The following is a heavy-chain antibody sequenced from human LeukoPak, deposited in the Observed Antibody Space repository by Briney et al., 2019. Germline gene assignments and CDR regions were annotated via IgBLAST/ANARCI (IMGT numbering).Heavy chain of an antibody. V-gene: IGHV4-38-2*02. CDR2: ISHSGST. D-gene: IGHD1-26*01. CDR3: ARDREYYYLDV. Sequence: SETLSLTCGVSGYSITSDYCWCWIRQPPGKGLEYIGSISHSGSTFYNPSLKSRVTISVDTSKNHFSLSLSSVTASDTAVYYCARDREYYYLDVWGKGTTVSVSS. J-gene: IGHJ6*03. CDR1: GYSITSDYC.